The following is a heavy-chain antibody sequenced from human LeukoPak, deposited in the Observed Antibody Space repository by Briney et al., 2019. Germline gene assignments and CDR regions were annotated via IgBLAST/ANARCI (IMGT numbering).Heavy chain of an antibody. V-gene: IGHV3-9*01. CDR1: GFTFDDYA. J-gene: IGHJ3*02. Sequence: PGRSLRLSCAASGFTFDDYAMHWVRQAPGKGLEWVSGISWNSGSIGYADSVKGRFTISRDNAKNSLYLQMNSLRAEDTALYYCARANPSGWEFYPGAFDIWGQGTMVTVSS. CDR2: ISWNSGSI. CDR3: ARANPSGWEFYPGAFDI. D-gene: IGHD6-19*01.